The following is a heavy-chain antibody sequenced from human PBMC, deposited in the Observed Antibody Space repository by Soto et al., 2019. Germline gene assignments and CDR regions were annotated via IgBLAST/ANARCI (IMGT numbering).Heavy chain of an antibody. CDR1: GFTFSDYA. V-gene: IGHV3-21*01. CDR2: ISGSGSTT. J-gene: IGHJ4*02. D-gene: IGHD3-22*01. Sequence: GGSLRLSCAASGFTFSDYAMSWVRQPPRKGLDWVSSISGSGSTTYYADSVKGRFTISRDNAKNTLYLEMNSLRAEDTAVYYCARGLYYYDSSVYYFAWGQGTLVTVPQ. CDR3: ARGLYYYDSSVYYFA.